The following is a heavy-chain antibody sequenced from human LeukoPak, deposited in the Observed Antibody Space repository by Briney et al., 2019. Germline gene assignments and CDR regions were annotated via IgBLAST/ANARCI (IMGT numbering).Heavy chain of an antibody. CDR1: GGSISSSSYY. Sequence: PSETLSPTCTVSGGSISSSSYYWGWIRQPPGKGLEWIGSVYYTGASYYNPSLKSRVTISIDTSKNHFSLNLTSVTAADTAVYYCARGAPPQNWGQGALVTVSS. CDR2: VYYTGAS. V-gene: IGHV4-39*07. J-gene: IGHJ4*02. CDR3: ARGAPPQN.